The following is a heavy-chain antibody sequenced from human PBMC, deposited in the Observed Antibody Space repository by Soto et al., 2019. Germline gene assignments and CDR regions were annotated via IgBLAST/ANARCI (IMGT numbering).Heavy chain of an antibody. D-gene: IGHD3-3*01. J-gene: IGHJ6*02. V-gene: IGHV3-74*01. CDR3: AREGYDFWSGYHLPHYYYGMDV. CDR1: GFTFSSYW. CDR2: INSDGSST. Sequence: GGSLRLSCAASGFTFSSYWMHWVRQAPGKXLVWVSRINSDGSSTSYAASVKGRFTISRDNAKNTLYLQMNSLRAEDTAVYYCAREGYDFWSGYHLPHYYYGMDVWGQGTTVTVSS.